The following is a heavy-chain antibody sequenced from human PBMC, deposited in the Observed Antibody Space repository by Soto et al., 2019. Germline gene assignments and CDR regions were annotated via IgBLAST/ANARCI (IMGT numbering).Heavy chain of an antibody. D-gene: IGHD1-26*01. CDR1: GFTFRSYG. Sequence: QVQLVESGGGVVQPGRSLRLSCAASGFTFRSYGVHWVRQAPGKGLEWVAVISYDGSNKYYADSVKGRFTISRDNSKNTLYLQMNSLRAEDTAVYYCAKGGVGSTSNAFDIWGQGTMVTVSS. J-gene: IGHJ3*02. V-gene: IGHV3-30*18. CDR2: ISYDGSNK. CDR3: AKGGVGSTSNAFDI.